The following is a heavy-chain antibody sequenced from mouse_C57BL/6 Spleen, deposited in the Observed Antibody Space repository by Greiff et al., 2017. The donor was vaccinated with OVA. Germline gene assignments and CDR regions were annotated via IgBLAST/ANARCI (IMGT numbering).Heavy chain of an antibody. Sequence: QVQLQQPGAELVKPGASVKMSCKASGYTFTSYWITWVKQRPGQGLEWIGDIYPGSGSTNYNEKFKSKATLTVDTSSSTAYMQLSSLTSEDSAVYYCAREGLLRQFQLQGWDYWGQGTTLTVSS. CDR2: IYPGSGST. CDR1: GYTFTSYW. V-gene: IGHV1-55*01. CDR3: AREGLLRQFQLQGWDY. J-gene: IGHJ2*01. D-gene: IGHD1-1*01.